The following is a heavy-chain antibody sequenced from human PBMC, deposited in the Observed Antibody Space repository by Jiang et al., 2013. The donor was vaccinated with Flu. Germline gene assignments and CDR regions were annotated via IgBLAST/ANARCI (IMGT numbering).Heavy chain of an antibody. D-gene: IGHD6-19*01. CDR2: IYYSGST. V-gene: IGHV4-39*01. Sequence: GPGLVKPSETLSLTCTVSGGSISSSSYYWGWIRQSPGKGLEWIGSIYYSGSTYYNPSLKSRVTISVDTSKNQFSLKLSSVTAADTAVYYCARHGPYSSGWYRGHYWGQGTLVTVSS. CDR3: ARHGPYSSGWYRGHY. CDR1: GGSISSSSYY. J-gene: IGHJ4*02.